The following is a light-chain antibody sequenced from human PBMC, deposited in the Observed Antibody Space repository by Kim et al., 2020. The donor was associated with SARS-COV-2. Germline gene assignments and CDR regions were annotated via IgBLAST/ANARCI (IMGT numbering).Light chain of an antibody. Sequence: EIVLTQSPATLSLSPGASATLSCRASQSVNNYLAWYQQKPGQAPRLLIYDASNRATGIPARFSGSGSGTDFTLTISSLAPEDFAVYYCQQRSNWPPSLTFGGGTKVDIK. CDR1: QSVNNY. V-gene: IGKV3-11*01. CDR3: QQRSNWPPSLT. CDR2: DAS. J-gene: IGKJ4*01.